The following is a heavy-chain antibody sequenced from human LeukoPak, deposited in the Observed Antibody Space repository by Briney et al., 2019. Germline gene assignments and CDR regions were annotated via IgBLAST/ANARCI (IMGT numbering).Heavy chain of an antibody. D-gene: IGHD5-24*01. CDR2: ISYSGST. V-gene: IGHV4-59*01. CDR3: ARDRDGLFDY. J-gene: IGHJ4*02. Sequence: SETLSLTCTVSGGSISSYYWSWIRQPPGKGLEWIGYISYSGSTNYNPSLKSRVTISVDTSKNQFSLKLSSVTAADTAVYYCARDRDGLFDYWGQGTLVTVSS. CDR1: GGSISSYY.